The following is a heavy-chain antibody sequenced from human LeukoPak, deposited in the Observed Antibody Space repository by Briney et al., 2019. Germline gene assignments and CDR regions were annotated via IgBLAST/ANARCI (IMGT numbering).Heavy chain of an antibody. CDR1: GYTFSDYV. CDR3: ARDVIMGDDQGWFAP. CDR2: INPKSGGT. D-gene: IGHD3-16*01. V-gene: IGHV1-2*02. Sequence: GASVKVSCKASGYTFSDYVIHRVRQAPGPGLECMGWINPKSGGTNYVQKFQGRVTMTRDTSINTVYMELSSLNSDDTAMYYCARDVIMGDDQGWFAPWGQGTLVTVCS. J-gene: IGHJ5*02.